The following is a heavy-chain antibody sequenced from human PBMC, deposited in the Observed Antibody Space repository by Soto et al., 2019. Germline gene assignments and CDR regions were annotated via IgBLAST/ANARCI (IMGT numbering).Heavy chain of an antibody. CDR2: IIPIFGTA. V-gene: IGHV1-69*13. J-gene: IGHJ6*02. Sequence: GASVKVSCNASGGTFSSYAISWVRQAPGQVLEWMGGIIPIFGTANYAQKFQGRVTITADESTSTAYMELSSLRSEDTAVYYCARDRSPYYYDFWSGPDPSYYYYGMDVWGQGTTVTVS. CDR1: GGTFSSYA. D-gene: IGHD3-3*01. CDR3: ARDRSPYYYDFWSGPDPSYYYYGMDV.